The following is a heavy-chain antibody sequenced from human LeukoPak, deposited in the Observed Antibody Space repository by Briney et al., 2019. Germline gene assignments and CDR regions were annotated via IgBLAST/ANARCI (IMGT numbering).Heavy chain of an antibody. Sequence: GASVKVSCKSSGYTFTDYCIHWVQQAPGKGFEWMGRVDPEDGETIYAENFQGRVTITADTSTDTAFMQLSGLRSEDTAVYYCARPNTVTTYYFDYWGQGTLVTVSS. J-gene: IGHJ4*02. V-gene: IGHV1-69-2*01. CDR2: VDPEDGET. D-gene: IGHD4-17*01. CDR3: ARPNTVTTYYFDY. CDR1: GYTFTDYC.